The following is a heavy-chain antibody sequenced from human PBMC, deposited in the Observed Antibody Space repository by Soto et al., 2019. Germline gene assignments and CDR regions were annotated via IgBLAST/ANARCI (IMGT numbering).Heavy chain of an antibody. CDR3: AKFLGKITMVRGRTPSFFAY. Sequence: PGGSLRLSCAASGFTFSSYAMSWVRQAPGKGLEWVSAISGSGGSTYYADSVKGRFTISRDNSKNTLYLQMNSLRAEDTAVNYSAKFLGKITMVRGRTPSFFAYGGQGPLVPVSP. V-gene: IGHV3-23*01. D-gene: IGHD3-10*01. CDR1: GFTFSSYA. J-gene: IGHJ4*02. CDR2: ISGSGGST.